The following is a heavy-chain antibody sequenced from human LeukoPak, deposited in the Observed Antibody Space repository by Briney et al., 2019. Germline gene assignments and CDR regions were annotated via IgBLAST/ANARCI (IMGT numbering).Heavy chain of an antibody. Sequence: GESLKISCKGSGYSFTTYWIGWVRQMAGKGLEWMGIIYPGDSDNSSSPSFQGQVTISADMSISTAYLQWSSLKASDTAMYYCARRGSGWTVDYWGQGTLVTVSS. CDR2: IYPGDSDN. CDR1: GYSFTTYW. J-gene: IGHJ4*02. V-gene: IGHV5-51*01. CDR3: ARRGSGWTVDY. D-gene: IGHD6-19*01.